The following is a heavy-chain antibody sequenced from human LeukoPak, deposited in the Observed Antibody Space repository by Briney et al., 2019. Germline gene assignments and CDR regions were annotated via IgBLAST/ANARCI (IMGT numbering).Heavy chain of an antibody. Sequence: PSETLSLTCAVYGGSFSGYYWSWIRQPPGKGLEWIGEINHSGSTNYNPSLKSRVTISVDTSKNQFSLKLSSVTAADTAVYYCARLKSGYYYGSGSYYTTFDYWGQGTLVTVSS. CDR3: ARLKSGYYYGSGSYYTTFDY. J-gene: IGHJ4*02. CDR2: INHSGST. CDR1: GGSFSGYY. D-gene: IGHD3-10*01. V-gene: IGHV4-34*01.